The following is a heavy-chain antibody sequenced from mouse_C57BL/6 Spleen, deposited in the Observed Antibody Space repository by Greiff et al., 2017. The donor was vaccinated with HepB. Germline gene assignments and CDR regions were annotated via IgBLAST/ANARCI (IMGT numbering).Heavy chain of an antibody. CDR3: TTSTAVVDADFDV. CDR1: GYTFTDYE. J-gene: IGHJ1*03. CDR2: IDPETGGT. D-gene: IGHD1-1*01. Sequence: QVQLQQSGAELVRPGASVTLSCKASGYTFTDYEMHWVKQTPVHGLEWIGAIDPETGGTAYNQKFKGKAILTADKSSSTAYMELRSLTSEDSAVYYCTTSTAVVDADFDVWGTGTTVTVSS. V-gene: IGHV1-15*01.